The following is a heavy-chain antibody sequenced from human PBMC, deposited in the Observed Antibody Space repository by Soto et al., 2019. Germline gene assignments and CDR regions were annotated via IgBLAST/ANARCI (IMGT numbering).Heavy chain of an antibody. D-gene: IGHD2-8*01. V-gene: IGHV5-10-1*01. CDR2: IDPRDSYS. Sequence: XESLKISWEASVYTLSAFWITWVRQMPGKGVEWMATIDPRDSYSNYSLSFQGHVTISADKSIGSAYLHWSTLEASDTAIYYCARLSTGFCTKNTCQHYFGMDVWGQGTTVTVSS. CDR1: VYTLSAFW. J-gene: IGHJ6*02. CDR3: ARLSTGFCTKNTCQHYFGMDV.